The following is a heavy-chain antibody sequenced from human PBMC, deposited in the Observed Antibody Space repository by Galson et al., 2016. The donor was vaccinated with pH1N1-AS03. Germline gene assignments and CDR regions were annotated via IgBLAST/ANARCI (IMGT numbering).Heavy chain of an antibody. CDR3: AREIHFSGPLDY. CDR1: GFTFSNYA. J-gene: IGHJ4*02. Sequence: SLRLSCAASGFTFSNYAMGWVRQAPGKGLEWVSALSNSAASTYYADSVKGRFTISRDNSKNTLYLQMNRLRAEDTAIYYCAREIHFSGPLDYWGQGTLVTVSS. D-gene: IGHD6-19*01. V-gene: IGHV3-23*01. CDR2: LSNSAAST.